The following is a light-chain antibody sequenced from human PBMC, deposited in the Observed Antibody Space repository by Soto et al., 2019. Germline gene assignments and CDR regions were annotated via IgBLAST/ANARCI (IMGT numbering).Light chain of an antibody. CDR3: QQYGSSPTWT. V-gene: IGKV3-20*01. Sequence: EIVLTQSPGTLSLSPGERATLSCRASQSLSSTYLAWYQHKPGQAPRLLIYGASSRATGIPDRFSGSESGTDFTLTISRLEPEDFAVYYCQQYGSSPTWTFGQGTKVEIK. J-gene: IGKJ1*01. CDR1: QSLSSTY. CDR2: GAS.